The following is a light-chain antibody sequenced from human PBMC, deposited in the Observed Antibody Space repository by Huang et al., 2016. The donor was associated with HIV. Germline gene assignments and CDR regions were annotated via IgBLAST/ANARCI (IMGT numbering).Light chain of an antibody. CDR3: QQYGTSPYT. J-gene: IGKJ2*01. CDR2: GAS. V-gene: IGKV3-20*01. Sequence: EIVLTQSPGTLSLSPGDRATLSCRASPRVSSSSLAWYQQRPGQAPRLLIYGASSRATGSPDRFRGSGSGSGTDFALTISRLKPEDFAIYYCQQYGTSPYTFGQGTKLEIK. CDR1: PRVSSSS.